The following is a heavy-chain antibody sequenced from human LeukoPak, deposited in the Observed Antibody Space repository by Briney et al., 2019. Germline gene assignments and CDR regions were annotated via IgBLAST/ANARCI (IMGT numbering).Heavy chain of an antibody. CDR3: ASRWLQYNEYYFDY. D-gene: IGHD5-24*01. CDR2: INHSGST. J-gene: IGHJ4*02. CDR1: GGSFSGYY. Sequence: SETLSLTCAVYGGSFSGYYWSWIRQPPGKGLEWIGEINHSGSTNYNPSLKGQVTISVDTSKNQFSLKLSSVTAADTAVYYCASRWLQYNEYYFDYWGQGTLVTVSS. V-gene: IGHV4-34*01.